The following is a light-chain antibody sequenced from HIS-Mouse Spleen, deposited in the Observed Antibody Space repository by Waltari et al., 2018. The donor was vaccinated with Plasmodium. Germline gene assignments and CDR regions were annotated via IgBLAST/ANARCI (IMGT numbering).Light chain of an antibody. CDR1: QSISSY. V-gene: IGKV1-39*01. CDR3: QQSYSTWT. CDR2: AAS. J-gene: IGKJ1*01. Sequence: DIQMTQSPSSLSASVGERVPITCRASQSISSYLNWYQQKPVKAPKLLLYAASSLQSGVPSRFSGSGSGTDFTLTISSLQPEYFATYYSQQSYSTWTFGQGTKVEIK.